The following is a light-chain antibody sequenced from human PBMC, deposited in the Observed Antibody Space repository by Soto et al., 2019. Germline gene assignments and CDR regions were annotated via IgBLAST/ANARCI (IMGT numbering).Light chain of an antibody. CDR3: QQRSDSPLT. CDR2: DAS. J-gene: IGKJ4*01. CDR1: QSVSSSS. Sequence: EIVLTQSPGTLSASPGERVTLACRASQSVSSSSLAWYQQKPGQAPRLLIYDASNRATGIPARFSGSGAGTDFTLTISTLEPEDFAVYYCQQRSDSPLTFGGGTKVDIK. V-gene: IGKV3D-20*02.